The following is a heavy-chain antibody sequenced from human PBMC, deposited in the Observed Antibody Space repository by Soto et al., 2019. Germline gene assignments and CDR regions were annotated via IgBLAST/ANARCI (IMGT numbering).Heavy chain of an antibody. J-gene: IGHJ4*02. Sequence: SVKVSCKASGGTFSNYAISWVRQAPGQGLEWMGGIIPIFGTANYAQKFQGRVTITADESTSTAYMELSSLRSEDTAVYYCARDRDPYYDFWSGYSQRGYFDYWGQGTLVTVSS. CDR2: IIPIFGTA. CDR1: GGTFSNYA. V-gene: IGHV1-69*13. CDR3: ARDRDPYYDFWSGYSQRGYFDY. D-gene: IGHD3-3*01.